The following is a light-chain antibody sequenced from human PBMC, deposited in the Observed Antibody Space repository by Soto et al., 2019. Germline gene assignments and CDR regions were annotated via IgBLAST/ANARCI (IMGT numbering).Light chain of an antibody. CDR2: GAS. CDR3: QQYGSLPRT. CDR1: QSVSSSD. J-gene: IGKJ1*01. Sequence: EIVLTQSPGTLSLSPGERATLSCRASQSVSSSDLAWYQQRPGQAPRLLIYGASNRATGIPDRFSGSGSGTEFTLTISRLEPDDFAVYSCQQYGSLPRTFGQGTEVEIK. V-gene: IGKV3-20*01.